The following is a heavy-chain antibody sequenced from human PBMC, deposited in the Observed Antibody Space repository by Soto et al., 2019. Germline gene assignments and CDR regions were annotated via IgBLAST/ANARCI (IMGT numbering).Heavy chain of an antibody. CDR2: ISSSGSTI. V-gene: IGHV3-11*01. Sequence: GGSLRLSCATSGFTFSDYYVSWIRQAPGKGLEWVSYISSSGSTIYYADSVKGRFTISRDNAKNSLYLQMNSLRAEDMAVYYCARDQSWRAGIPAAINWFDPWGQGTLVTVSS. J-gene: IGHJ5*02. CDR3: ARDQSWRAGIPAAINWFDP. D-gene: IGHD2-2*02. CDR1: GFTFSDYY.